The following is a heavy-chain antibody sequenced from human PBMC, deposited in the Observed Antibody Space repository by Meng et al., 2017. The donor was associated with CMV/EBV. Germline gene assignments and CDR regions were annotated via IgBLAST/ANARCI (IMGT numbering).Heavy chain of an antibody. CDR2: IYHSGST. Sequence: GSLRLSCTVSGGSISSSSYYWGWIRQPPGKGLEWIGSIYHSGSTYYNPSLKSRVTISVDTSKNQFSLKLSSVTAADTAVYYCASSPGCSSTSCPAGYWGQGTLVTVSS. J-gene: IGHJ4*02. V-gene: IGHV4-39*07. CDR3: ASSPGCSSTSCPAGY. D-gene: IGHD2-2*01. CDR1: GGSISSSSYY.